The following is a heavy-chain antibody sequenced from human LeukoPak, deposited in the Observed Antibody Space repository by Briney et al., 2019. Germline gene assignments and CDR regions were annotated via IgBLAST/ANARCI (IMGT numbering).Heavy chain of an antibody. CDR1: GFTFNNYN. Sequence: GGSLTLSCAASGFTFNNYNMNWVRQAPGKGLEWVSSMSGSSSYIYYADSVKGRFTISRDNAKNSLSLQMNSLRAEDTAVYYCARTPSSEQQLSFDNWGQGTLVTVSS. CDR3: ARTPSSEQQLSFDN. CDR2: MSGSSSYI. J-gene: IGHJ4*02. D-gene: IGHD6-13*01. V-gene: IGHV3-21*01.